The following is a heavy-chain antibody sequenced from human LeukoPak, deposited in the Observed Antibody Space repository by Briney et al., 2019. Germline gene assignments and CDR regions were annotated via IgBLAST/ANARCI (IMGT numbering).Heavy chain of an antibody. D-gene: IGHD5-12*01. CDR3: AKGGGYEAQYYYYYLNV. V-gene: IGHV3-30*02. Sequence: GGSLRLSCAASGFTFISYGMHWVRQAPGKGLEWVAFIRYDGSNKYYADSVKGRFTISRDNSKNTLYLQMKSLRAEDTAVYYCAKGGGYEAQYYYYYLNVWGKGTTVTISS. CDR1: GFTFISYG. CDR2: IRYDGSNK. J-gene: IGHJ6*03.